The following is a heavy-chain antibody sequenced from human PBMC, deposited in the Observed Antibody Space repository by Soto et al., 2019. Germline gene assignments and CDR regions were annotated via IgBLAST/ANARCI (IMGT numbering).Heavy chain of an antibody. D-gene: IGHD5-12*01. J-gene: IGHJ4*02. CDR2: ISGSGGST. V-gene: IGHV3-23*01. CDR1: GFTFSSYA. CDR3: EKLWGSGYDSFDY. Sequence: EVQLLESGGGLVQPGGSLRLSCAASGFTFSSYAMSWVRQAPGKGLEWVSAISGSGGSTYYADSVKGRFTISRDNSKNTLYLQMNSLRAEDTAVYYCEKLWGSGYDSFDYWGQGTLVTVSS.